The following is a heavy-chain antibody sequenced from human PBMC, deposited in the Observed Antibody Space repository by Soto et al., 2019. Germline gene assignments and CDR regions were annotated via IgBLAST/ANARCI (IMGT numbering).Heavy chain of an antibody. CDR3: GRHSLGRSSWLRY. CDR2: IYYSGST. CDR1: GGSISSYY. J-gene: IGHJ4*02. Sequence: ASETLSLTCTVSGGSISSYYWSWIRQPPGKGLEWIGYIYYSGSTNYNPSLKSRVTISVDTSKNQFSLKLSSVTAADTAVYYCGRHSLGRSSWLRYWGQGTLVTVSS. D-gene: IGHD6-13*01. V-gene: IGHV4-59*08.